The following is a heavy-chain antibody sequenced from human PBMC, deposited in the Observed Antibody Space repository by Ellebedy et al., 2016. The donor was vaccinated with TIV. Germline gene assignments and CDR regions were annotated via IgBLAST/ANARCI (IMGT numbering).Heavy chain of an antibody. J-gene: IGHJ2*01. Sequence: SETLSLXXTVSGDSVSSDIYYWGWIRQPPGQRLEWIGSIHYSGSTYCNPSLKSRVTISVDTSENQFSLKLSSVTAADTAVYYCANFGRQLTYWYFDLWGRGTLVTVSS. D-gene: IGHD2-2*01. CDR1: GDSVSSDIYY. CDR2: IHYSGST. V-gene: IGHV4-39*01. CDR3: ANFGRQLTYWYFDL.